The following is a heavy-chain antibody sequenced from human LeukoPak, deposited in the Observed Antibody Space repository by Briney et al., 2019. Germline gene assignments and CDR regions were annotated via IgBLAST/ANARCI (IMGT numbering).Heavy chain of an antibody. D-gene: IGHD2-2*01. Sequence: GESLKISCKGSGYKFTSFWIGWVRQMPGKRLEWMGIIYPGDSDTRYSPSFQGQVTISADKSISTAYLQWSSLKASDTAMCYCAAAVCSSTSCYAYYGMDVWGQGTTVTVSS. V-gene: IGHV5-51*01. CDR2: IYPGDSDT. J-gene: IGHJ6*02. CDR1: GYKFTSFW. CDR3: AAAVCSSTSCYAYYGMDV.